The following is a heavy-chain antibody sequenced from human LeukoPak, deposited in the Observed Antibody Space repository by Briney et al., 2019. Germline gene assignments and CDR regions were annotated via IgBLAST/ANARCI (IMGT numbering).Heavy chain of an antibody. J-gene: IGHJ3*02. CDR1: GYTFTSYG. D-gene: IGHD3-9*01. V-gene: IGHV1-18*01. CDR2: ISAYNGNT. CDR3: ATSHYDILKSDDAFDI. Sequence: ASVKVSCKASGYTFTSYGISWVRQAPGQGLEWMGWISAYNGNTNYAQKLQGRVTMTTDTSTSTAYMELRSLRSEDTAVYYCATSHYDILKSDDAFDIWGQGTMVTVSS.